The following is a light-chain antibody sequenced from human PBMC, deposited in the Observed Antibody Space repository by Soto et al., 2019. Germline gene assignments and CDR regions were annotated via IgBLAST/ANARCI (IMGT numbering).Light chain of an antibody. CDR2: DAS. V-gene: IGKV3-20*01. J-gene: IGKJ4*01. Sequence: EIVLTQSPGTLSLSPGERATLSCRASQTVSSNYLAWYQQKPGQAPRLLIHDASSRATGIPDRFSGSGSGTDFALTISRLEPEDVAVYYCQQYGTSPRITFGGGTKVEIK. CDR3: QQYGTSPRIT. CDR1: QTVSSNY.